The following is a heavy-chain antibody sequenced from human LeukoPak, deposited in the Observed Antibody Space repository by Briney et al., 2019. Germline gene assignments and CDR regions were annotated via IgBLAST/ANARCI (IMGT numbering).Heavy chain of an antibody. D-gene: IGHD2-15*01. CDR2: ISSDGSST. CDR1: GFTFSSYA. CDR3: AKRSSSHYYYYMDV. V-gene: IGHV3-64*01. J-gene: IGHJ6*03. Sequence: GGSLRLSCAASGFTFSSYAMHWVRQAPGKGLEYVSAISSDGSSTYYANSVKGRFTISRDNSKNTLYLQMNSLRAEDTAVYYCAKRSSSHYYYYMDVWGKGTTVTVSS.